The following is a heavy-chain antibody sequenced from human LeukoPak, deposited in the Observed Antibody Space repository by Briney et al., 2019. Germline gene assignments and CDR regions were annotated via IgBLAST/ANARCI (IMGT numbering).Heavy chain of an antibody. CDR2: IFHTGDV. D-gene: IGHD2-15*01. Sequence: PSETLSLTCTVSGYSINSGYFWGWVRQPPGKGPEWIGSIFHTGDVYYNPSLRSRVTISVDTSRNQVSLKVTSVTAADTALYYCARVVASTSIDSWGQGILVTVSS. V-gene: IGHV4-38-2*02. CDR3: ARVVASTSIDS. CDR1: GYSINSGYF. J-gene: IGHJ4*02.